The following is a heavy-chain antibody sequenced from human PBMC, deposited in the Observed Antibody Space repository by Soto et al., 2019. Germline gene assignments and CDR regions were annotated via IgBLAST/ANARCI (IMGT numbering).Heavy chain of an antibody. CDR1: GGTFSSHV. Sequence: QVQLVQSGPEVKKPGSSVKVSCKASGGTFSSHVFTWVRQAPGRGLEWMGGIIPMFGTVNHAQKFQGRVTLIADESTNTAYLELSSLRSEDTAVYYCARGSRDCSGGTCFPLPTAEYFRHWGQGTLITVSS. CDR3: ARGSRDCSGGTCFPLPTAEYFRH. V-gene: IGHV1-69*01. CDR2: IIPMFGTV. J-gene: IGHJ1*01. D-gene: IGHD2-15*01.